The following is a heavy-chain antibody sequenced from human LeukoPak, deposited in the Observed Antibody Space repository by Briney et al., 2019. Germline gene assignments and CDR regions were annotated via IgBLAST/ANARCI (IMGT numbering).Heavy chain of an antibody. Sequence: GRSLRLSCAASGFTFSSYSMQWVRQTPGKGLEWVGIMSNSGENTFYGEAVKGRFTISRDNSKNTLYLQMNSLGAEDTAVYYCARCEWHYYHYYMDVWGKGTTVTVSS. CDR1: GFTFSSYS. D-gene: IGHD3-3*01. CDR3: ARCEWHYYHYYMDV. V-gene: IGHV3-33*05. CDR2: MSNSGENT. J-gene: IGHJ6*03.